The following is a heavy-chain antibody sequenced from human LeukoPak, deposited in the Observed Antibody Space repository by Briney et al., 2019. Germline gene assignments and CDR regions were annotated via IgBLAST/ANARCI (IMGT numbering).Heavy chain of an antibody. Sequence: SETLSLTCAVYGGSFSGYYWSWIRQPPGKGLEWIGEINHSGSTNYNPSLKSRVTISVDTSKNQFSLKLSSVTAADTAVYYCARGPDYGDYYYYYYGMDVWGQGTTVTVSS. CDR1: GGSFSGYY. J-gene: IGHJ6*02. V-gene: IGHV4-34*01. D-gene: IGHD4-17*01. CDR2: INHSGST. CDR3: ARGPDYGDYYYYYYGMDV.